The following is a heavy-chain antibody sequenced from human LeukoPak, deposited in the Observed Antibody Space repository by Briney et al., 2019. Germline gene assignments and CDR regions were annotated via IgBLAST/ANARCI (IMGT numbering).Heavy chain of an antibody. CDR1: GYIFTSYG. CDR3: ARDSYYYGSGSYHYYYYYMDV. J-gene: IGHJ6*03. CDR2: IRPYNGNT. D-gene: IGHD3-10*01. V-gene: IGHV1-18*01. Sequence: ASMKVSCKASGYIFTSYGISWVRQAPGQGLEWMGWIRPYNGNTNSAQKVQGRVTMTTDTSTSTAYMELRSLRSDDTAVYYCARDSYYYGSGSYHYYYYYMDVWGKGTTVTISS.